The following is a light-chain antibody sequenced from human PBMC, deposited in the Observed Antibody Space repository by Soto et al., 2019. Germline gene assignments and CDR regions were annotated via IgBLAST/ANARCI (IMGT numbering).Light chain of an antibody. CDR2: EVS. CDR1: NSDVGGYNS. J-gene: IGLJ3*02. CDR3: SSYTSITAWV. V-gene: IGLV2-14*01. Sequence: QSALTQPASVSGSPGQSITISCAGTNSDVGGYNSVSWYQQHPGKAPKLMIYEVSHRPSGVSNRFSGSKSGNTASLIISGLQAEDEGDYYCSSYTSITAWVFGGGTKVTVL.